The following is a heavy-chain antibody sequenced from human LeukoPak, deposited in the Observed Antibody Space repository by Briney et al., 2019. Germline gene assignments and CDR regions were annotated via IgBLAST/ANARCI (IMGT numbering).Heavy chain of an antibody. CDR2: IYSGGST. Sequence: PGGSLRLSCAASGFTVSSNYMSWVRQAPGKGLEWVSVIYSGGSTYYADSVKGRFTISRDNSKNTLYLQMNSLRAEDTAVYYCARDSYYDSSGYYYDAFDIWGQGTMVTVSS. CDR3: ARDSYYDSSGYYYDAFDI. V-gene: IGHV3-53*01. CDR1: GFTVSSNY. D-gene: IGHD3-22*01. J-gene: IGHJ3*02.